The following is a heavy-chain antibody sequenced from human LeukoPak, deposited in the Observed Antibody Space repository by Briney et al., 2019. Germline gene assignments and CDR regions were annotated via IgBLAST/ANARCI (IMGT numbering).Heavy chain of an antibody. D-gene: IGHD6-19*01. CDR1: GFTFSSYA. V-gene: IGHV3-23*01. Sequence: GGSLRLSCAASGFTFSSYAMSWVRQAPGKGLEWVSAISGSGGSTYYADSVKGRFTISRDNSKNTLYLQMNSLRAEDTAVYCCAKDRVIAVAGIGDYWGQGTLVTVSS. CDR3: AKDRVIAVAGIGDY. J-gene: IGHJ4*02. CDR2: ISGSGGST.